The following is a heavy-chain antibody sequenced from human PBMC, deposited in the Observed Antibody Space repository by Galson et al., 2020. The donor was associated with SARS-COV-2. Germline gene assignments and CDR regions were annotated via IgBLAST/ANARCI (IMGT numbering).Heavy chain of an antibody. Sequence: GGSLRLSCAASGFTFSSYGMHWVRQAPGKGLEWVAVISYDGSNKYYADSVKGRFTISRDNSKNTLYLQMNSLRAEDTAVYYCAKTSYSYGYGEYYFDYWGQGTLVTVSS. CDR3: AKTSYSYGYGEYYFDY. V-gene: IGHV3-30*18. J-gene: IGHJ4*02. CDR2: ISYDGSNK. CDR1: GFTFSSYG. D-gene: IGHD5-18*01.